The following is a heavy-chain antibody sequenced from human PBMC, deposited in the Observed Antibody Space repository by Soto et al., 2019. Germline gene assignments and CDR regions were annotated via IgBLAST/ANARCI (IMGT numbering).Heavy chain of an antibody. V-gene: IGHV3-23*01. CDR3: AKDRFHVVVTVSIFDS. J-gene: IGHJ5*01. CDR2: ISGSVGSA. Sequence: GGSLRLSCAASGFTFSSYAMSWVRQAPGKGLEWVSTISGSVGSADYADSVKGRFTISRDNPQNTLYLEMNSLRAEDTAIYYCAKDRFHVVVTVSIFDSCRQGTLVTVAS. CDR1: GFTFSSYA. D-gene: IGHD2-21*02.